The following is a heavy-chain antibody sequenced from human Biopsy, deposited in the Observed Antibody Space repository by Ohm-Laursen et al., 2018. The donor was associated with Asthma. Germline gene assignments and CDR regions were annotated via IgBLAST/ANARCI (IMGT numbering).Heavy chain of an antibody. Sequence: SAVKVSCKASRGMFGNYAISCVRQAPGLGLESMGGISPIFGSSNSAQKFQGRVTFTADESTSSAYMELSSLRSEDSAVYYCAREVSTVDYGYYYFAMDVWGQGTTVTVSS. J-gene: IGHJ6*02. CDR3: AREVSTVDYGYYYFAMDV. CDR2: ISPIFGSS. CDR1: RGMFGNYA. V-gene: IGHV1-69*01. D-gene: IGHD4-17*01.